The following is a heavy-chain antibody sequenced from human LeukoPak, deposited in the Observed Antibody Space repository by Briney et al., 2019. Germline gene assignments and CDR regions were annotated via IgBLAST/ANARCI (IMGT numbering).Heavy chain of an antibody. Sequence: ASVKVSCKASGYTFTSYHIDWVRQAPGQGPEWMGWMNAESGHTGYAQNLEGRVTMTRDTSTNTAYMELRSLRSEDTAVYYCARHRRTRYAPQYNWFDPWGQGTLVTVSS. CDR2: MNAESGHT. CDR1: GYTFTSYH. V-gene: IGHV1-8*01. D-gene: IGHD1-14*01. CDR3: ARHRRTRYAPQYNWFDP. J-gene: IGHJ5*02.